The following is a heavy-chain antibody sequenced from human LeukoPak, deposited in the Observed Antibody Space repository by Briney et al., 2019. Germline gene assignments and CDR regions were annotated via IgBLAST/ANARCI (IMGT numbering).Heavy chain of an antibody. CDR1: GFTFSSYA. V-gene: IGHV3-23*01. Sequence: PGGSLRLSCAASGFTFSSYAMGWVRQAPGKGLEWVSAISGSGGSTYYADSVKGRFIISRDNSKNTLYLQMNSLRAEDTAVYYCAKGLEQWLVPAAFDIWGQGTMVTVSS. D-gene: IGHD6-19*01. CDR2: ISGSGGST. J-gene: IGHJ3*02. CDR3: AKGLEQWLVPAAFDI.